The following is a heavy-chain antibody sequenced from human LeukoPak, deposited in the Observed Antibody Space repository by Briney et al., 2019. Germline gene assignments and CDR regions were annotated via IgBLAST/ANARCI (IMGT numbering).Heavy chain of an antibody. CDR1: GFTFSSYS. Sequence: PGGSLRLSCAASGFTFSSYSMNWVRQAPGKGLEWVSSISSSSYIYYADSVKGRFTISRDNAKNSLYLQMNSLRAEDTAVYYCAREGTMVRGVIIRADYFDYWGQGTLVTVSS. J-gene: IGHJ4*02. D-gene: IGHD3-10*01. CDR2: ISSSSYI. CDR3: AREGTMVRGVIIRADYFDY. V-gene: IGHV3-21*01.